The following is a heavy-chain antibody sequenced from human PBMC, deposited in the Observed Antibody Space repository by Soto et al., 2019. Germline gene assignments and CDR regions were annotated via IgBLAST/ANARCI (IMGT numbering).Heavy chain of an antibody. V-gene: IGHV3-30-3*01. J-gene: IGHJ3*02. CDR3: ARDHQVPSVVTAIHYAFDI. Sequence: QVQLVESGGGVVQPGRSLRLSCAASGFTFSSYAMHWVRQAPGKGLEWVAVISYDGSNKYYADSVKGRFTISRDNSKNTLYLQMNSLRAEDTAVYYCARDHQVPSVVTAIHYAFDIWGQGTMVTVSS. CDR2: ISYDGSNK. D-gene: IGHD2-21*02. CDR1: GFTFSSYA.